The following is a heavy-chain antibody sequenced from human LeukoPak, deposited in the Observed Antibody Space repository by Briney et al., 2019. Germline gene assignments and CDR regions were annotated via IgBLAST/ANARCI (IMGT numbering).Heavy chain of an antibody. V-gene: IGHV1-18*01. J-gene: IGHJ4*02. CDR1: GYTFTSYV. CDR3: ARAIAAAATGDY. D-gene: IGHD6-25*01. CDR2: ISAYNGNT. Sequence: GSSVKVSCKASGYTFTSYVISGLRQAPGQGLAGMGWISAYNGNTNHAQKCQGRVTMTTDTSTSTAYMGLRSLRPGDTGVYFCARAIAAAATGDYGGEGTLVTVSS.